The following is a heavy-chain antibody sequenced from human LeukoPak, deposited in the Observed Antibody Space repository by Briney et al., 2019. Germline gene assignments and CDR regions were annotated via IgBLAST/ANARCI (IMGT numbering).Heavy chain of an antibody. V-gene: IGHV4-38-2*02. CDR1: GYTISSGYY. D-gene: IGHD2-15*01. CDR3: ARELYCSGGSCHSRDAFDI. Sequence: SETLSLTCTVSGYTISSGYYWGWIRQPPGKGLEWIGSIYQSGSTYYNPSLKSRVTISVDTSKNQFSLKLSSVTAADTAVYYCARELYCSGGSCHSRDAFDIWGQGTMVTVSS. J-gene: IGHJ3*02. CDR2: IYQSGST.